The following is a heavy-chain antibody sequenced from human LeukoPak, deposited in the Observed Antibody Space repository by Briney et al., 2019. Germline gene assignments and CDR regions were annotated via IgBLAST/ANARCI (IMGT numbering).Heavy chain of an antibody. J-gene: IGHJ4*02. CDR1: GFTFTNAW. CDR2: IKSKADGETI. D-gene: IGHD1-20*01. CDR3: STLTSRGLSDS. Sequence: GGSLRLSCAASGFTFTNAWMNWVRQAPGKGLEWVGRIKSKADGETIDYAAPVRGRFTFSRDDSKNMLYLQMNSLKSEDTAVYYCSTLTSRGLSDSWGQGTLVTVSS. V-gene: IGHV3-15*07.